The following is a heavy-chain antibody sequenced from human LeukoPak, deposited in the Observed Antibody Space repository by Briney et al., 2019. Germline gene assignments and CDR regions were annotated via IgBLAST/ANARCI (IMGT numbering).Heavy chain of an antibody. V-gene: IGHV3-64D*06. D-gene: IGHD3-9*01. Sequence: GGSLRLSRSASGFTFSSYAMHWVRQAPGKGVEYVSAISSNGGSTYYVDSVKGRFTISRDNSKNPLYLQMSSLRAEDTAVYYCVKELRYFDWLGALDYWGQGTLVTVSS. CDR3: VKELRYFDWLGALDY. J-gene: IGHJ4*02. CDR2: ISSNGGST. CDR1: GFTFSSYA.